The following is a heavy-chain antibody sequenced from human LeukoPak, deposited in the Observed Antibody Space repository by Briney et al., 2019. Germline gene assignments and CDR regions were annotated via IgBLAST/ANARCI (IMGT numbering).Heavy chain of an antibody. J-gene: IGHJ6*02. CDR2: IYSGGST. CDR3: ARDRYMVVVPAATQSYYYYGMDV. CDR1: GFTVSSNY. V-gene: IGHV3-53*01. Sequence: GGSLRLSCAASGFTVSSNYMSWVRQAPGKGLEWVSVIYSGGSTYYADSVKGRFTISRDNAKNSLYLQMNSLRAEDTAVYYCARDRYMVVVPAATQSYYYYGMDVWGQGTTVTVSS. D-gene: IGHD2-2*01.